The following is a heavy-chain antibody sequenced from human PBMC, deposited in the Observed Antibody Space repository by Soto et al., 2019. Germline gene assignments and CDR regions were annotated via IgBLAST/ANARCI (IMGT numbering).Heavy chain of an antibody. J-gene: IGHJ6*02. D-gene: IGHD4-4*01. CDR2: NNASDTYT. CDR3: ARVVTVMVPGYYYGMDV. CDR1: GYSFTSYW. V-gene: IGHV5-10-1*01. Sequence: GESLKPSCKCSGYSFTSYWISWVRQMPGKGLVWKSKNNASDTYTNYRPSFQGHVANSADKSISTAFLQGSSLKAAVTAMYYCARVVTVMVPGYYYGMDVWGQGTTVTVSS.